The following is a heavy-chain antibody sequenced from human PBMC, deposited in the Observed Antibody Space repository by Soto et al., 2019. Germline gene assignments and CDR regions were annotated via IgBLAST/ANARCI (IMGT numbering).Heavy chain of an antibody. J-gene: IGHJ4*02. CDR3: ARDRRSYSDYFDY. CDR2: INHSGST. Sequence: QVQLQQWGAGLLKPSETLSLTCAVSGGSFSGYYWSWIRQPPGKGLEWIGEINHSGSTNYNSSLRSRVTISVDTSKNQFSLKLSSVTAADAAVYYCARDRRSYSDYFDYWGQGTRVTVSS. V-gene: IGHV4-34*01. D-gene: IGHD1-26*01. CDR1: GGSFSGYY.